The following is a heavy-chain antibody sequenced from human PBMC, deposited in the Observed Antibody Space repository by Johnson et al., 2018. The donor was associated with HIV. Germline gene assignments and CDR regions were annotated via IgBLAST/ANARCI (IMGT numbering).Heavy chain of an antibody. J-gene: IGHJ3*02. CDR3: AKGDYNFWSGDAFDI. V-gene: IGHV3-33*06. CDR1: GFTFSSYG. Sequence: QVQLVESGGGVVQPGRSLRLSCAASGFTFSSYGMHWVRQAPGKGLAWVAVIGYDGSNKYYADSVKGRFTISRDNSKNTLYLQMNSLRAEDTAVYYCAKGDYNFWSGDAFDIWGQGTMVTVSS. CDR2: IGYDGSNK. D-gene: IGHD3-3*01.